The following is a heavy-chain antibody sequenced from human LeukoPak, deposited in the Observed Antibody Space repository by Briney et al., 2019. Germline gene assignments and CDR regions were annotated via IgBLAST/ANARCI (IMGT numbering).Heavy chain of an antibody. Sequence: SATLSLPFTVSGGSISSYYWSWIRQPPGKGLEWIGYIYYSGSTNYNPSLKSRVTISVDTSKNQFSLKLSSVTAADTAVYYCARVGSSWYALNYYYYGMDVWGQGTTVTVSS. CDR2: IYYSGST. V-gene: IGHV4-59*01. D-gene: IGHD6-13*01. J-gene: IGHJ6*02. CDR1: GGSISSYY. CDR3: ARVGSSWYALNYYYYGMDV.